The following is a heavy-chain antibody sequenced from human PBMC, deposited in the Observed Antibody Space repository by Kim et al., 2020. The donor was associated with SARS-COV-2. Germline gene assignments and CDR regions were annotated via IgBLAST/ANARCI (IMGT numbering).Heavy chain of an antibody. V-gene: IGHV4-38-2*02. CDR3: ARDLRGADAFDI. D-gene: IGHD1-26*01. J-gene: IGHJ3*02. CDR2: IYHSGST. CDR1: GYSISSGYY. Sequence: SETLSLTCTVSGYSISSGYYWGWIRQPPGKGLEWIGSIYHSGSTYYNPSLKSRVTISVDTSKNQFSLKLSSVTAADTAVYYCARDLRGADAFDIWGQGT.